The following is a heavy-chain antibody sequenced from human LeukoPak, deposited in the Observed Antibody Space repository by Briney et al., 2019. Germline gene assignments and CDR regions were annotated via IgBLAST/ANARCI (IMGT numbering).Heavy chain of an antibody. CDR1: GGSISSSSYY. Sequence: PSETLSLTCTVYGGSISSSSYYWGWIRQPRGKGLEWIGSIYYSGSTYYNPSLKSRVTISVDTSKNQFSLKLSSVTAADTAVYYCARQLYGGYYPNYFDYWGQGTLVTVSS. D-gene: IGHD3-22*01. J-gene: IGHJ4*02. CDR3: ARQLYGGYYPNYFDY. CDR2: IYYSGST. V-gene: IGHV4-39*01.